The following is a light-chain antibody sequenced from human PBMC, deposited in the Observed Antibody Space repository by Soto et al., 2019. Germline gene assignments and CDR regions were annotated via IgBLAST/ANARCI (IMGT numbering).Light chain of an antibody. Sequence: EIVLTQSPGTLSLSPGEGATLSCRASESVASSYLAWYQQIPGQAPRLLIYGASSRATGIPDRFSGSGSGTEFTLTISGLQSEDVSIYFCQHYNFWPHSFGQGTKVDIK. V-gene: IGKV3-20*01. CDR3: QHYNFWPHS. CDR2: GAS. J-gene: IGKJ2*01. CDR1: ESVASSY.